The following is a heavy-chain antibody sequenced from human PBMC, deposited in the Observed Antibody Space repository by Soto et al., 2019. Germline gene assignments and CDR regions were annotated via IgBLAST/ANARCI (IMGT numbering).Heavy chain of an antibody. CDR1: GGSISSSSYY. Sequence: SETLSLTCTVSGGSISSSSYYWGWIRQPPGKGLEWIGSIYYSGSTYYNPSLKSRVTISVDTPKNQFSLKLSSVTAADTAVYYCARHRYSGSYHVDYWGQGTLVTVSS. CDR3: ARHRYSGSYHVDY. J-gene: IGHJ4*02. D-gene: IGHD1-26*01. V-gene: IGHV4-39*01. CDR2: IYYSGST.